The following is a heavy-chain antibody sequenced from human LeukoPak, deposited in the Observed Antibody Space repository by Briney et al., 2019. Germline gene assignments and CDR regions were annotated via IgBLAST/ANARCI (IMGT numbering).Heavy chain of an antibody. V-gene: IGHV4-59*01. CDR3: ARLGLGYCSSTSCYASFDY. CDR1: GGSINNYF. D-gene: IGHD2-2*01. J-gene: IGHJ4*02. Sequence: SETLSLTCTVSGGSINNYFWTWIRQPPGKGLEWVGNVYYSGSTNYNPSLRGRVAISLDTSKNQFSLKVTSVTAADTAVYYCARLGLGYCSSTSCYASFDYWGQGTLVTVSS. CDR2: VYYSGST.